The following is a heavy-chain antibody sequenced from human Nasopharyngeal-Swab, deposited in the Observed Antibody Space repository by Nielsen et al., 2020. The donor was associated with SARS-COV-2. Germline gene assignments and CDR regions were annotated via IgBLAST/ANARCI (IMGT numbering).Heavy chain of an antibody. J-gene: IGHJ4*02. CDR1: GFTFNIYT. CDR3: ARNTPAMFAY. D-gene: IGHD2-2*02. Sequence: GRSLRLSCAASGFTFNIYTMNWVRQAPGKGLEWVSAISSTGDYIYYAASVKGRFTISRDNAKNSLYLQMDNLRAEDTAVYYCARNTPAMFAYWGRGTLVTVSS. V-gene: IGHV3-21*01. CDR2: ISSTGDYI.